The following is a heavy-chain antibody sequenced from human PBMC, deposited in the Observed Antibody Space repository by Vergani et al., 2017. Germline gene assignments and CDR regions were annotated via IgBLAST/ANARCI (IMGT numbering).Heavy chain of an antibody. CDR1: GFTFNSYA. Sequence: QLLESGGGLIQPGGSLRLSCAASGFTFNSYAMTWVRQAPGKGLEWVSGINNNGGSTYYADSVKGRFTISRDNSKNTLYLQMTDLRAEDTATYYCARAIVGATDDYWGQGTLVTVSS. V-gene: IGHV3-23*01. CDR2: INNNGGST. CDR3: ARAIVGATDDY. D-gene: IGHD1-26*01. J-gene: IGHJ4*02.